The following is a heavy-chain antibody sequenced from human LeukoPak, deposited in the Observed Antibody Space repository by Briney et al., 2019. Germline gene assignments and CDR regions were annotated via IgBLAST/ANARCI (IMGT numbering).Heavy chain of an antibody. CDR3: ARVSLVATIGIAAAGTGDY. Sequence: ASVKVSCKASGYTFTSYGISWARQAPGQGLEWMGWISAYNGNTNYAQKLQGRVTTTTDTSTSTAYMELRSLRSDDTAVYYCARVSLVATIGIAAAGTGDYWGQGTLVTASS. CDR2: ISAYNGNT. D-gene: IGHD6-13*01. V-gene: IGHV1-18*01. CDR1: GYTFTSYG. J-gene: IGHJ4*02.